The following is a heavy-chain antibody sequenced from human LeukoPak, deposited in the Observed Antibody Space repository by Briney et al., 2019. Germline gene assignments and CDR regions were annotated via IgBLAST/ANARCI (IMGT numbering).Heavy chain of an antibody. CDR2: ISSSSSYI. V-gene: IGHV3-21*01. CDR3: AREVYDSSGSYLDY. D-gene: IGHD3-22*01. CDR1: GFTFSSYS. Sequence: PGGSLILSCAASGFTFSSYSMNWVRQAPGKGLEWVSSISSSSSYIYYADSVKGRFTISRDNAKNSLYLQMNSLRAEDTAVYYCAREVYDSSGSYLDYWGQGTLVTVSS. J-gene: IGHJ4*02.